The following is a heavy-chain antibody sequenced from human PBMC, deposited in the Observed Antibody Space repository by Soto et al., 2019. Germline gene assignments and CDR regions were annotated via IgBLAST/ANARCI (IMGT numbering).Heavy chain of an antibody. CDR2: IVVGSGNT. J-gene: IGHJ4*02. CDR1: GFTFTSSA. CDR3: ARDHDFWSGYRFDY. Sequence: EASVKVSCKASGFTFTSSAVQWVRQARGQRLEWIGWIVVGSGNTNYAQKFQERVTITRDMSTSTAYMELSSLRSEDTAVYYCARDHDFWSGYRFDYWGQGTLVTVS. V-gene: IGHV1-58*01. D-gene: IGHD3-3*01.